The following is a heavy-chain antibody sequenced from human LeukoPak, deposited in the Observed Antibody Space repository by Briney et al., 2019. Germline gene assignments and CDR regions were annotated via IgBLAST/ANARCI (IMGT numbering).Heavy chain of an antibody. CDR2: FDPEDGET. V-gene: IGHV1-24*01. CDR1: GYTLTELS. D-gene: IGHD1-26*01. J-gene: IGHJ4*02. CDR3: AKRGDLGSYLDY. Sequence: GASVKVSCKVSGYTLTELSMHWVRQAPGKGLEWMGGFDPEDGETIYAQKFQGRVTMTEDTSTDTAYMEPSSLRAEDTAVYYCAKRGDLGSYLDYWGQGTLVTVSS.